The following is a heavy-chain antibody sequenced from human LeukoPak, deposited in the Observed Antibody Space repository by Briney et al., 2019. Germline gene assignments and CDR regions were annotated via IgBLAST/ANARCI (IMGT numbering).Heavy chain of an antibody. Sequence: PGGSLRLSCAASGFTFSSHEMNWVRQAPGKGLEWISYISNGGRTIFYADSVKGRFTISRDNAKNTLFLQMNSLRAEDTAIYYCARDYRFDYWGRGTLVTVSS. D-gene: IGHD1-26*01. J-gene: IGHJ4*02. CDR2: ISNGGRTI. CDR1: GFTFSSHE. V-gene: IGHV3-48*03. CDR3: ARDYRFDY.